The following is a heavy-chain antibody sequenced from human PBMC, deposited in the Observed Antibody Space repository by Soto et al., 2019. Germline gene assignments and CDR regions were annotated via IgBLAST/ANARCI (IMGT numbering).Heavy chain of an antibody. V-gene: IGHV1-3*04. Sequence: QVQLVQSGAEVEKPRASVKVSCEASAYSFTSYAIHWVRQAPGQRLEWMGWLNTGNGNTKYSHKFQGRLTITGDTSANTAYMELSSLKSEDTAVYYCARGIPAQEDYYYYMDVWGKGTTVTVSS. CDR1: AYSFTSYA. D-gene: IGHD2-2*01. CDR2: LNTGNGNT. CDR3: ARGIPAQEDYYYYMDV. J-gene: IGHJ6*03.